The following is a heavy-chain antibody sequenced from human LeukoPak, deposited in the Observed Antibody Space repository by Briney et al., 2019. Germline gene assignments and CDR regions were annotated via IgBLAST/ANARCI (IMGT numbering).Heavy chain of an antibody. CDR2: INPDSGGT. Sequence: ASVKVSCKASGGTFSTFFVNWVRQAPGQGLEWMGWINPDSGGTSYAEKFQGRVTMTRDTSISTAYMELSRLRPDDTAVYYCARDIKIRYSSSWSFDYWGQGTLLTVSS. J-gene: IGHJ4*02. CDR1: GGTFSTFF. D-gene: IGHD6-13*01. CDR3: ARDIKIRYSSSWSFDY. V-gene: IGHV1-2*02.